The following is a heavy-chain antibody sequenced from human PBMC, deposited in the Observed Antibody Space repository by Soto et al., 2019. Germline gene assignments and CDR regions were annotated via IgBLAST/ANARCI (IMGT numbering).Heavy chain of an antibody. Sequence: QITLNESGPTLVKPTETLTLTCTFSGFSLSTSGVGVGWIRQSPGKAPEWLALIYWDDEKRYSASLKSRLTISKATSKNQVVLTMANLDPAYTATYHCAHRVLRTVFGLVTTTAIYFDFWGQGTPVAVSS. J-gene: IGHJ4*02. CDR1: GFSLSTSGVG. CDR3: AHRVLRTVFGLVTTTAIYFDF. D-gene: IGHD3-3*01. CDR2: IYWDDEK. V-gene: IGHV2-5*02.